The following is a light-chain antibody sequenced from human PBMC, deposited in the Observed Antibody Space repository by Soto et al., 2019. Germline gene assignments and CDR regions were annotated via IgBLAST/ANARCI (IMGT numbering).Light chain of an antibody. V-gene: IGKV4-1*01. CDR2: WAS. J-gene: IGKJ1*01. CDR1: PNILFSSTNKNY. Sequence: DIVLTQSPDSLPVSLGERAPFNCKSSPNILFSSTNKNYLSWYQQRPGQPPKLLFYWASTRESGVPDRFSGSGSGTHFTLTITSLQAEDVAVYYCQQYYSSPPTFGQGTKVEIK. CDR3: QQYYSSPPT.